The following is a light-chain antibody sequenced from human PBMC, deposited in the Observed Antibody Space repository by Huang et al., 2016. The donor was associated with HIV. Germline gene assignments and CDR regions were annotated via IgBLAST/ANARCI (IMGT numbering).Light chain of an antibody. Sequence: DIVVTQSPASLALSLGERATINCTSSQSLSYSSNNKNYLNVYQVKAGQPPKLLIYWASTRETGVPDRFSGSGAGTDCTLTISSLQAEDVAVYYCHQYYSIPQTFGQGTKVEV. CDR2: WAS. V-gene: IGKV4-1*01. CDR1: QSLSYSSNNKNY. CDR3: HQYYSIPQT. J-gene: IGKJ1*01.